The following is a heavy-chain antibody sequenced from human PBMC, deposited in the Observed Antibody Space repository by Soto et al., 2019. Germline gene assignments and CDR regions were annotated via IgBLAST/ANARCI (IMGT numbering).Heavy chain of an antibody. CDR3: ARAYIDFWSGYDGMDV. Sequence: SETLSLTCTVSGGSISSYYWSWIRQPPGKGLEWIGYIYYSGSTNYNPSLKSRVTISVDTSKNQFSLKLSSVTAADTAVYYCARAYIDFWSGYDGMDVWGQGTTVTVSS. V-gene: IGHV4-59*01. D-gene: IGHD3-3*01. J-gene: IGHJ6*02. CDR1: GGSISSYY. CDR2: IYYSGST.